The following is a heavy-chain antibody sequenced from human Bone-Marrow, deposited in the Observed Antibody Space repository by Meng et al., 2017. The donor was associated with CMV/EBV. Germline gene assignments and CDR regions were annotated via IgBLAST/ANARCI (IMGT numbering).Heavy chain of an antibody. V-gene: IGHV3-23*03. Sequence: GASLKISCAASGFTFSSYAMSWVRQAPGKGLEWVSVIYSGGSSTYYADSVKGRFTISRDNSKNTLYLQMSSLRAEDTAVYYCAKVFGVDYYDSSGYYYVDYFDYWAQGTLVTVSS. J-gene: IGHJ4*02. CDR3: AKVFGVDYYDSSGYYYVDYFDY. CDR2: IYSGGSST. CDR1: GFTFSSYA. D-gene: IGHD3-22*01.